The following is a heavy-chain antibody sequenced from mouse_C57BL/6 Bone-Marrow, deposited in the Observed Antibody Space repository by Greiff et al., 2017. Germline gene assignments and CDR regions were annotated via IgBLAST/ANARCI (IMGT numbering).Heavy chain of an antibody. Sequence: QVQLQQSGAELARPGASVKLSCKASGYTFTSSGISWVKQRTGQGLEWIGEIYPRSGNTNYNEKFKGKDTLTADKSSSTAYMELRSLTSEDSAVFFWAGRGSRGDWYLDVWGTGTTVTVSS. CDR2: IYPRSGNT. V-gene: IGHV1-81*01. D-gene: IGHD1-1*01. CDR3: AGRGSRGDWYLDV. CDR1: GYTFTSSG. J-gene: IGHJ1*03.